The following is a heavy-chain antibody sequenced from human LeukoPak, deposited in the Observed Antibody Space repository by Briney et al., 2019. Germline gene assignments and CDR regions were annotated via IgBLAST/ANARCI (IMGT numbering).Heavy chain of an antibody. D-gene: IGHD2-2*01. V-gene: IGHV3-30*03. Sequence: GGSLRLSCAASGFTFSSYGMHWVRQAPGKGLEWVAVISYDGSNKYYADSVKGRFTISRDNSKNTLYLQMNSLRAEDTAVYYCARVMAPGIRYAFDIWGQGTMVTVSS. CDR1: GFTFSSYG. CDR3: ARVMAPGIRYAFDI. J-gene: IGHJ3*02. CDR2: ISYDGSNK.